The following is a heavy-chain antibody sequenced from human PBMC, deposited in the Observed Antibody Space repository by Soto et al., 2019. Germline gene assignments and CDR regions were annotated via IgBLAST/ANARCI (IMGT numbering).Heavy chain of an antibody. V-gene: IGHV3-74*01. CDR3: ARGDCVGGTCYSLAGSFYYYMEV. CDR2: INSDGSVS. CDR1: GFTFSHYW. D-gene: IGHD2-15*01. Sequence: EVQLVESGGGLVQPGGSLRLSCAASGFTFSHYWMYWVRQAPGKGLVWVSRINSDGSVSSYADSVKGRLTISRDNVKNTLYLQMDSLRAEDTAVYYCARGDCVGGTCYSLAGSFYYYMEVWGKGTTVTVFS. J-gene: IGHJ6*03.